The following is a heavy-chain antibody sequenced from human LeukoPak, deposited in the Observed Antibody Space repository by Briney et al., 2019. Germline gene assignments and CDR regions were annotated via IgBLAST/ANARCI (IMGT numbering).Heavy chain of an antibody. J-gene: IGHJ4*02. CDR2: LWYDGTKK. V-gene: IGHV3-33*01. CDR3: AIPSLRSTSDFDY. D-gene: IGHD4-17*01. Sequence: PGGSLRLSCAASGCTFSRYGMLWVRQAPGKGLEWVAVLWYDGTKKYYVDSVKGRFTISRDTSKNTLSLQMNSLRAQDTAVYYCAIPSLRSTSDFDYWGQGTLVTVSS. CDR1: GCTFSRYG.